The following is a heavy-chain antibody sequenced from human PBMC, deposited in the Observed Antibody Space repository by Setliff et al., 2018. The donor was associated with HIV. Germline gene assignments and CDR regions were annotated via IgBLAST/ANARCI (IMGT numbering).Heavy chain of an antibody. CDR1: GYTLIHYD. Sequence: ASVKVSCKASGYTLIHYDIHWVRQAPGQGLEWVGRISVGTGDSKHSPKSQGRVAITRDSSANTAYMELTSLRSEDTAVYYCASPMFYDGTVVWGQGTLVTVSS. CDR2: ISVGTGDS. D-gene: IGHD3-22*01. J-gene: IGHJ4*02. CDR3: ASPMFYDGTVV. V-gene: IGHV1-3*01.